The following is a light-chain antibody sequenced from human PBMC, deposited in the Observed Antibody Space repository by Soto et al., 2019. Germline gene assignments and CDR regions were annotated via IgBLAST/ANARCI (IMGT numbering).Light chain of an antibody. Sequence: QSALTQPAFVSGSPGQSITISCAGASSNVGGYNLVSWYRQHPDNAPHLLIYEGTKRPSGVSDRFTATKSGNTASLTISRLQAEDEGDYYCSYALSVSHVVFGGGTKVTVL. CDR3: CSYALSVSHVV. CDR1: SSNVGGYNL. J-gene: IGLJ2*01. CDR2: EGT. V-gene: IGLV2-23*01.